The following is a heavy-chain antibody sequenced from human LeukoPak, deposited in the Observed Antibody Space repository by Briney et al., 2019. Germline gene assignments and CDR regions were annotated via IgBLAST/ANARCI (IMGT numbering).Heavy chain of an antibody. V-gene: IGHV4-31*03. D-gene: IGHD1-1*01. CDR3: ARDEEDDGGAFDI. CDR2: IYYSGST. CDR1: GGSFSSGGYY. J-gene: IGHJ3*02. Sequence: SQTLSLTCTVSGGSFSSGGYYWSWIRQHPGKGLEWIGYIYYSGSTYYNPSLKSRVTISVDTSKNQFSLKLSSVTAADTAVYYCARDEEDDGGAFDIWGQGTMVTVSS.